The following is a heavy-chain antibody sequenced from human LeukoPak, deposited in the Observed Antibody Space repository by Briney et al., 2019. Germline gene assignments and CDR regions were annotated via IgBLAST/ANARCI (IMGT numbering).Heavy chain of an antibody. CDR3: AKWATVTTPVRWFDP. Sequence: GGSLRLSCAASGFTFSSYAMGWVRQAPGKGLEWVSAISGSGGSTYYADSVKGRFTVSRDNSRNTLYLQMNSLRAEDTAVYYCAKWATVTTPVRWFDPWGQGTLVTVSS. CDR2: ISGSGGST. CDR1: GFTFSSYA. D-gene: IGHD4-17*01. J-gene: IGHJ5*02. V-gene: IGHV3-23*01.